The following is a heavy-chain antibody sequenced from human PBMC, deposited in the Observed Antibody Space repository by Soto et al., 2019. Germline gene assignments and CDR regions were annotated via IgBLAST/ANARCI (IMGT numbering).Heavy chain of an antibody. CDR3: ARDANTYYYDSSGYRYYYYGMDV. D-gene: IGHD3-22*01. CDR1: GFTFSSYG. CDR2: IWYDGSNK. V-gene: IGHV3-33*01. Sequence: SGGSLRLSCAASGFTFSSYGMHWVRQAPGKGLEWVAVIWYDGSNKYYADSVKGRFTISRDKSKNTLYLQMNSLRAEDTAVYYCARDANTYYYDSSGYRYYYYGMDVWGQGTTVTVSS. J-gene: IGHJ6*02.